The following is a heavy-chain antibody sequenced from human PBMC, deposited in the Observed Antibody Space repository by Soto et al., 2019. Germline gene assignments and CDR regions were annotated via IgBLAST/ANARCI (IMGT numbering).Heavy chain of an antibody. V-gene: IGHV1-69*08. CDR2: IIPILGIA. D-gene: IGHD3-16*01. J-gene: IGHJ4*02. CDR3: AREGGKIAWDY. Sequence: QVRLVQSGAEVKKPGSSVKVSCKASGGTFSSYTISWVRQAPGQGLEWMGRIIPILGIANYAQKFQGRVTITADKSTSTAYMELSSLRSEDTAVDYCAREGGKIAWDYWGQGTLVTVSS. CDR1: GGTFSSYT.